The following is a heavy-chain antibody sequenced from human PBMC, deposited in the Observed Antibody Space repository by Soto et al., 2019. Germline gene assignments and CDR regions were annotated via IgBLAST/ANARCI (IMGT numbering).Heavy chain of an antibody. CDR2: IYYSGSI. CDR1: GGSISSSSYY. Sequence: PSETLSLTCTVSGGSISSSSYYWGWIRQPPGKGLEWIGSIYYSGSIYYNPSLKSRVTISVDTSKNQFSLKLSSVTAADTAVYYCARSAYYYDSSGSLLYWGQGTLVTVSS. D-gene: IGHD3-22*01. CDR3: ARSAYYYDSSGSLLY. V-gene: IGHV4-39*07. J-gene: IGHJ4*02.